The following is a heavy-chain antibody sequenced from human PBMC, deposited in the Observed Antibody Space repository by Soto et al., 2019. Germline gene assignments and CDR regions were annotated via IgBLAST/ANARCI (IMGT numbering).Heavy chain of an antibody. CDR2: ISGSGGST. V-gene: IGHV3-23*01. D-gene: IGHD3-3*01. CDR1: GFTFSSYA. J-gene: IGHJ4*02. Sequence: GGSLRLSCAASGFTFSSYAMSWVRQAPGKGLEWVSAISGSGGSTYYADSVKGRFTISRDNSKNTLYLQMNSLRAEDTAVYYCAKVGSRVLRFLEWFPRYWGQGTLVPVSS. CDR3: AKVGSRVLRFLEWFPRY.